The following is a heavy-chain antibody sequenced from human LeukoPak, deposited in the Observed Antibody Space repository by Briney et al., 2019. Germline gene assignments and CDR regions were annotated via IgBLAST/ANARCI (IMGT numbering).Heavy chain of an antibody. CDR3: AREGCSGGSCYLDV. D-gene: IGHD2-15*01. CDR1: GFTFSIYS. CDR2: ISSSSSYI. V-gene: IGHV3-21*01. J-gene: IGHJ6*03. Sequence: GGSLRLSCAASGFTFSIYSMNWVRQAPGKGLEWVSSISSSSSYIYYADSVKGRFTISRDNAKNSLYLQMNSLRAEDTAVYYCAREGCSGGSCYLDVWGKGTTVTVSS.